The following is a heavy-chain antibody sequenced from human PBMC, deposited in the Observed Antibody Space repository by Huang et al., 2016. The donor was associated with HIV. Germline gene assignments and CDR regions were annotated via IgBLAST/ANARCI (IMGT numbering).Heavy chain of an antibody. V-gene: IGHV3-23*01. J-gene: IGHJ4*02. CDR2: LSGGCGST. Sequence: EVQLLESGGGLVQTGGSLRLVCAASGFTFRSYAMSWVRQAPGKGLEWVSGLSGGCGSTYYADSVKGRFTISRDNSKNTLYLQMNSLRAEDTAVYFCAKSSAWYPPYYFDYWGQRTLVTVSS. CDR3: AKSSAWYPPYYFDY. CDR1: GFTFRSYA. D-gene: IGHD6-19*01.